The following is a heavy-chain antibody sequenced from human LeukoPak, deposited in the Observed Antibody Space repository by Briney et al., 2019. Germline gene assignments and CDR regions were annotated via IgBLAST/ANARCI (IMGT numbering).Heavy chain of an antibody. CDR3: ARVAPNAFDI. Sequence: PGGPLRLSCAASGFTFSTYWMHWVRQAPGEGLVWVLRIISDGSSTNYADSVKGRFTISRDNANNTLYLQMTRLRAEDTAVYYCARVAPNAFDIWGQGTMVTVSS. V-gene: IGHV3-74*01. CDR2: IISDGSST. D-gene: IGHD2-15*01. CDR1: GFTFSTYW. J-gene: IGHJ3*02.